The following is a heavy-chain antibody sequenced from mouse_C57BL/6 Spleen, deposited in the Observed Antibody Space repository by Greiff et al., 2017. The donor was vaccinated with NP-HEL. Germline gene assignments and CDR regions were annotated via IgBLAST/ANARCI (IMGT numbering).Heavy chain of an antibody. J-gene: IGHJ2*01. CDR3: AQIVIYYGNYEGWHFDY. Sequence: QVQLKESGPGILQPSQTLSLTCSFSGFSLSTSNMGIGWLRQPSGKGLEWLAHLWWNDDKYYNPSLKSRPPFSKATSNNQVFLNITSVDTADTTTDYCAQIVIYYGNYEGWHFDYWGQGTTLTVSS. D-gene: IGHD2-1*01. V-gene: IGHV8-5*01. CDR2: LWWNDDK. CDR1: GFSLSTSNMG.